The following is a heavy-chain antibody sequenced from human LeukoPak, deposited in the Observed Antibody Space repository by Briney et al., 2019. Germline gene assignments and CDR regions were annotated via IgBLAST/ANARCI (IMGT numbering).Heavy chain of an antibody. D-gene: IGHD1-26*01. CDR1: GFTFSSYA. V-gene: IGHV3-30-3*01. CDR3: ARVWDRGPFDY. J-gene: IGHJ4*02. Sequence: GGSLRLSCAASGFTFSSYAMHWVRQAPGKGLEWVAVISYDGSNKYYADFVKGRFTISRDNSKNTLYLQMNSLRAEDTAVYYCARVWDRGPFDYWGQGTLVTVSS. CDR2: ISYDGSNK.